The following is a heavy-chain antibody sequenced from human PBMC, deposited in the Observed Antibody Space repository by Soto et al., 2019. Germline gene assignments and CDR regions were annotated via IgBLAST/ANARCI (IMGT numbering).Heavy chain of an antibody. CDR2: IHPGGQTI. D-gene: IGHD2-8*01. V-gene: IGHV3-48*03. J-gene: IGHJ4*02. CDR1: GFTFSSSE. CDR3: AKNGLDNSPSAIDS. Sequence: GGSLRLSCAASGFTFSSSEMYWVRQAPGKGLEWISYIHPGGQTIFYAESVKGRFTISRDNAKHSVYLQMNSLRAEDTALYYCAKNGLDNSPSAIDSWGPGTLVTVSS.